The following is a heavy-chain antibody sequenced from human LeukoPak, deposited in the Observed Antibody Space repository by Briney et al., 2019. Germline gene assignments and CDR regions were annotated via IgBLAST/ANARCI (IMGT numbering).Heavy chain of an antibody. V-gene: IGHV5-10-1*01. CDR1: GYSFSNYW. Sequence: GESLKISCKASGYSFSNYWINWVRQMSGKGLEWVGRIDPSDSYTSYSSSLQGHVTISADKSISTAYLQWSSLKASDTAMYYCARRVVTPAEGMDVWGQGTTVTVSS. CDR3: ARRVVTPAEGMDV. J-gene: IGHJ6*02. D-gene: IGHD2-2*01. CDR2: IDPSDSYT.